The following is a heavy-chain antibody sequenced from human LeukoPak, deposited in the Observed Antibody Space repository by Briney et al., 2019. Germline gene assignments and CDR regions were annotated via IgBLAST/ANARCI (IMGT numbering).Heavy chain of an antibody. Sequence: GGSLRLSCAASGLTFSSYAMSWVRQAPGKGLEWVSAISGSGGSTYYADSVKGRFTISRDNSKNTLYLQMNSLRAEDTAVYYCAKDRGSNYQFPYWFDPWGQGTLVTVSS. V-gene: IGHV3-23*01. J-gene: IGHJ5*02. CDR3: AKDRGSNYQFPYWFDP. D-gene: IGHD4/OR15-4a*01. CDR1: GLTFSSYA. CDR2: ISGSGGST.